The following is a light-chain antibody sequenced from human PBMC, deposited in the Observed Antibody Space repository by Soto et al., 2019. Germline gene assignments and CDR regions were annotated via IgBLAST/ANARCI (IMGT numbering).Light chain of an antibody. J-gene: IGKJ1*01. Sequence: IVMSQSATTLSVSPGERATLSCRASQSVSSNLAWYQQKPGQAPRLLIYGASTRATGIPARFSGSGSGTEFTLTISSLQSEDYAVYYCQQYNNRRTFGQGTKVDI. CDR2: GAS. V-gene: IGKV3-15*01. CDR3: QQYNNRRT. CDR1: QSVSSN.